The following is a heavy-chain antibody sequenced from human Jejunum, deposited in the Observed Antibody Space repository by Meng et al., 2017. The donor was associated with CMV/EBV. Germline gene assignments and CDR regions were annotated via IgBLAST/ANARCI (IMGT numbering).Heavy chain of an antibody. Sequence: GFAFSNDWIPWVRQVPGEGLVWVSRINGGGGGTTFANSVKGRFTISRDNAKNTLYLQMNSLRDEDTAVYYCARSAYYGSSGYYHDYWGQGTLVTVSS. V-gene: IGHV3-74*01. D-gene: IGHD3-22*01. J-gene: IGHJ4*02. CDR2: INGGGGGT. CDR3: ARSAYYGSSGYYHDY. CDR1: GFAFSNDW.